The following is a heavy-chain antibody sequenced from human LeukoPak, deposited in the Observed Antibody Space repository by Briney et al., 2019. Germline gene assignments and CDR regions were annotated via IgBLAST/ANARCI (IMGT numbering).Heavy chain of an antibody. J-gene: IGHJ5*02. Sequence: SETLSLTCTVSGGSISSYYWSWIRQPPGKGLEWIGYIYYSGSANYNPSLKSRLTISVDTSKTQFSLKLSSVTAADTAVYYCARDKDYGSGGPNWFDPWGQGTLVTVSS. CDR1: GGSISSYY. D-gene: IGHD3-10*01. V-gene: IGHV4-59*01. CDR3: ARDKDYGSGGPNWFDP. CDR2: IYYSGSA.